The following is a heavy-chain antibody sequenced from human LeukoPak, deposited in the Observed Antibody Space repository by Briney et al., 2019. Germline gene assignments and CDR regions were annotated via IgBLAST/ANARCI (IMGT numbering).Heavy chain of an antibody. Sequence: AGGSLRLSCAASGFTFSNYWMPWVRHVPGKGLVWVSRVSSDGSSTSYAGSAKGRFTISRDNAKNTLYLQMNSLRAEDTAVYYCARDYLRYFDYWGQGTLVTVSS. J-gene: IGHJ4*02. V-gene: IGHV3-74*01. CDR2: VSSDGSST. D-gene: IGHD2/OR15-2a*01. CDR3: ARDYLRYFDY. CDR1: GFTFSNYW.